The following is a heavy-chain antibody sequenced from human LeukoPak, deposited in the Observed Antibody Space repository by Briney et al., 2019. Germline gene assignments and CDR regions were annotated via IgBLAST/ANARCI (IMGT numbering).Heavy chain of an antibody. J-gene: IGHJ3*02. CDR3: AKGVVPAALSGAFDI. Sequence: GGSLRLSCAASGFTFSSYSMNWVRQAPGKGLEWVSAISGSGGSTYYADSVKGRFTISRDNSKNTLYLQMNSVRAEDTAVYYCAKGVVPAALSGAFDIWGQGTMVTVSS. CDR1: GFTFSSYS. CDR2: ISGSGGST. V-gene: IGHV3-23*01. D-gene: IGHD2-2*01.